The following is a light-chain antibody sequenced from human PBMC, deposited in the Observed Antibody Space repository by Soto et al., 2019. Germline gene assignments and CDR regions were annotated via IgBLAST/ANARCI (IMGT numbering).Light chain of an antibody. V-gene: IGLV1-40*01. J-gene: IGLJ1*01. Sequence: QSVLTQPPSVSGAPGQRVTISCTGSSSNIGAGYDVHWYQQLPGTAPKLLIYGNSNRPSGVPDRFSGSKSGTSASLAITGLQAEDEADYYCQSYDSILSTYGFGTGTKLTVL. CDR2: GNS. CDR1: SSNIGAGYD. CDR3: QSYDSILSTYG.